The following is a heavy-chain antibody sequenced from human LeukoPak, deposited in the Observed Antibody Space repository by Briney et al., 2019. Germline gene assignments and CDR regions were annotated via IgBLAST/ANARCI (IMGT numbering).Heavy chain of an antibody. CDR1: GYTFTGYY. D-gene: IGHD5-12*01. CDR3: AYSTSGYDYY. V-gene: IGHV1-2*06. Sequence: ASVKVSCKASGYTFTGYYMHWVRQAPGQGLEWMGRIHLNSGGTNYAQKFQGRVTMTRDTSISTAYMELSRLRSDDTAVYYCAYSTSGYDYYWGQGTLVTVSS. CDR2: IHLNSGGT. J-gene: IGHJ4*02.